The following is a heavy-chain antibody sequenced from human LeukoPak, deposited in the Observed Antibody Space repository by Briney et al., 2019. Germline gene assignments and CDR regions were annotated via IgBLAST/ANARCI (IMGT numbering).Heavy chain of an antibody. CDR2: IFSGGST. CDR1: GFSVSSNF. Sequence: GGSLRLSCAASGFSVSSNFMTWVRQAPGKGLEWVSDIFSGGSTYYADSVKGGFTISRDNSKNTVYLQMNSLRVEDTAVYYCARGRRWDLLVSLIDASDIWGQGTMVTVSS. CDR3: ARGRRWDLLVSLIDASDI. J-gene: IGHJ3*02. D-gene: IGHD1-26*01. V-gene: IGHV3-53*01.